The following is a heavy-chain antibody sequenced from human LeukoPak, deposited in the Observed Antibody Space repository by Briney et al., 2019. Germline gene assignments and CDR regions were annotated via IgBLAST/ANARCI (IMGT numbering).Heavy chain of an antibody. CDR2: IYYSGST. CDR1: GGPISSSSYY. J-gene: IGHJ3*02. CDR3: ARGPGSGSYWESRYFLLRGDAFDI. V-gene: IGHV4-39*01. D-gene: IGHD3-10*01. Sequence: SETLSLTCTVSGGPISSSSYYWGWIRQPPGKGLEWIGSIYYSGSTYYNPSLKSRVTISVDTSKNQFSLKLSSVTAADTAVYYCARGPGSGSYWESRYFLLRGDAFDIWGQGTMVTVSS.